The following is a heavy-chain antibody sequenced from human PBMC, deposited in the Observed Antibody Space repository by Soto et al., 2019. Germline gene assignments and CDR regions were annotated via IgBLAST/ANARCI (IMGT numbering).Heavy chain of an antibody. CDR2: ISGSGGST. Sequence: GGSLRLSCAASGFTFSGYAMSWVRQAPGKGLEWVSAISGSGGSTYYADSVKGRFTISRDNSKNTLYLQMNSLRAEDTAVYYCAKDPTTVVTYPSNYWGQGTLVTVSS. D-gene: IGHD4-17*01. J-gene: IGHJ4*02. V-gene: IGHV3-23*01. CDR3: AKDPTTVVTYPSNY. CDR1: GFTFSGYA.